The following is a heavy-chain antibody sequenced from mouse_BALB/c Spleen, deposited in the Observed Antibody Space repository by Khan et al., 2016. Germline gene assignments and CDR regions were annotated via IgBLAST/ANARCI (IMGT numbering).Heavy chain of an antibody. D-gene: IGHD1-1*02. J-gene: IGHJ1*01. CDR1: GYTFTSYW. CDR3: AREGGYYRYFDV. CDR2: INPNTGYT. Sequence: QIQLVQSGAELAKPGASVKMSCKASGYTFTSYWMHWVKQRPGQGLEWIGYINPNTGYTEYNQKFKDKATLTADKSSRTVYMQLSSLTSEDSAVYYCAREGGYYRYFDVWGAGTTVTVSS. V-gene: IGHV1-7*01.